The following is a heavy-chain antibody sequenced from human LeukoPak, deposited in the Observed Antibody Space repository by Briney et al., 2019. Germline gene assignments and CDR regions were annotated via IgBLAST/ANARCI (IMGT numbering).Heavy chain of an antibody. J-gene: IGHJ3*02. CDR2: IYHSGST. CDR1: GGSISSSNW. Sequence: KTSETLSLTCAVSGGSISSSNWWSWVRQPPGKGLEWIGEIYHSGSTNYNPSLKSRVTISVDKSKNQFSLKLSSVTAADTAVYYCAMYYYDSSGPGSGAFDIWGQGTMVTVSS. V-gene: IGHV4-4*02. D-gene: IGHD3-22*01. CDR3: AMYYYDSSGPGSGAFDI.